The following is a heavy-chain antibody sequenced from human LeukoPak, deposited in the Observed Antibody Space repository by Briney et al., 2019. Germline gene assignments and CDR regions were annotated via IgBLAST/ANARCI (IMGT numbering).Heavy chain of an antibody. CDR1: GFTLSSYE. V-gene: IGHV3-48*03. D-gene: IGHD4-17*01. J-gene: IGHJ4*02. CDR3: ARGPKSYGDYFDY. Sequence: GGSLRLSCAASGFTLSSYEMNWVRRAPGKGLEWVSYISSSGSTILYADSVKGRFTISRDNAKNSLFLQMNSLRAEDTAVYYCARGPKSYGDYFDYWGQGTLVTVSS. CDR2: ISSSGSTI.